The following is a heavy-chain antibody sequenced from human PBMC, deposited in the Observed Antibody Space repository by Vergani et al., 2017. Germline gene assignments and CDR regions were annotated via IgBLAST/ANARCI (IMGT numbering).Heavy chain of an antibody. CDR1: GYTLTELS. J-gene: IGHJ5*02. CDR2: FDPEDGET. CDR3: ATDRGVYRFGEPKAWFDP. D-gene: IGHD3-10*01. V-gene: IGHV1-24*01. Sequence: QVQLVQSGAEVKKPGASVKVSCKVSGYTLTELSMHWVRQAPGKGLEWMGGFDPEDGETIYAHKFQGRVTMTKDTSTDTAYMELSRLRSEDTAVYYCATDRGVYRFGEPKAWFDPWGQGTLVTVSS.